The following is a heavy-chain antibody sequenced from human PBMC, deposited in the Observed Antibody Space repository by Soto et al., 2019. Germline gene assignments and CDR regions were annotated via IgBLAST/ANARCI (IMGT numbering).Heavy chain of an antibody. Sequence: QVQLVQSGAEVKKPGASVKVSCKASGYTFTSYGISWVRQAPGQGLEWMGWISAYNGNTNYAQKLQGRVTMTTDTSRSTADMELGSLRTDETAVYYWAREGGGDPEYYYGMDVWGQGTTVTVSS. J-gene: IGHJ6*01. V-gene: IGHV1-18*01. CDR3: AREGGGDPEYYYGMDV. D-gene: IGHD3-16*01. CDR2: ISAYNGNT. CDR1: GYTFTSYG.